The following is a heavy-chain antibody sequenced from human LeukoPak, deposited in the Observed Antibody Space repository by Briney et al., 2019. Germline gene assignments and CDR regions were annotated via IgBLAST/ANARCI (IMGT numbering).Heavy chain of an antibody. CDR1: GFTFNTAW. D-gene: IGHD4-17*01. V-gene: IGHV3-15*01. Sequence: GGSLRLPCAASGFTFNTAWMSWVRRAPGKGLEWVARVRSGGTTDYGATAKGRFSISRDDSTNTVTLQMNSLTIEDTAVFYCAADVPDNGAQIDYWGQGTRVTVSS. CDR3: AADVPDNGAQIDY. J-gene: IGHJ4*02. CDR2: VRSGGTT.